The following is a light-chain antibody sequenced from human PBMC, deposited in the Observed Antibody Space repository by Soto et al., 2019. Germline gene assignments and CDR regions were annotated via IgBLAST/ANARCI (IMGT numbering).Light chain of an antibody. CDR1: QSVSSN. V-gene: IGKV3-20*01. J-gene: IGKJ5*01. CDR3: QQYGSSRIT. Sequence: EIVMTQSPATLSVSPGERATLSCRASQSVSSNLAWYQQKPGQAPRLLIYGASSRATGIPDRFSGSGSGTDFTLTISRLEPEDFAVYYCQQYGSSRITSGQRTRLEIK. CDR2: GAS.